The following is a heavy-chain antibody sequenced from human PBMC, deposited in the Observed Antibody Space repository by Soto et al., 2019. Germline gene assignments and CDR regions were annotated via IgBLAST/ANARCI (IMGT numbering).Heavy chain of an antibody. D-gene: IGHD2-2*01. Sequence: KPSETLSLTCTVSGGSVSSGSYYWSWIRQPPGKGLEWIGYIYYSGSTNYNPSLKSRVTISVDTSKNQFSLKLSSVTAADTAVYYCARDHRGYCSSTSCLNTFDYWGQGTLVTVSS. V-gene: IGHV4-61*01. CDR3: ARDHRGYCSSTSCLNTFDY. J-gene: IGHJ4*02. CDR1: GGSVSSGSYY. CDR2: IYYSGST.